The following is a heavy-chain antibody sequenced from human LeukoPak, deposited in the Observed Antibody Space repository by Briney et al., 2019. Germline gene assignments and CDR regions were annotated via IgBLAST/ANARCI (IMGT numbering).Heavy chain of an antibody. CDR3: ARDQPYYYGSGSSSHSDY. CDR2: INPNSGGT. Sequence: ASVKVSCKASGFTFTGYYMHWVRQAPGQGLEWMRWINPNSGGTNYAQKFQGRVTMTRDTSISTAYMELSRLRSDDTAVYYCARDQPYYYGSGSSSHSDYWGQGTLVTVSS. CDR1: GFTFTGYY. D-gene: IGHD3-10*01. V-gene: IGHV1-2*02. J-gene: IGHJ4*02.